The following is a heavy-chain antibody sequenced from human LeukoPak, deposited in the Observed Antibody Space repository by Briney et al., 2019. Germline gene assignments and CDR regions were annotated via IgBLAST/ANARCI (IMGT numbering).Heavy chain of an antibody. CDR2: IWCDGSNK. CDR1: GFTFSNYG. Sequence: GGSLRLSCAASGFTFSNYGMHWVRQAPGRGLEWVAVIWCDGSNKYYADSVKGRFTISRDNSKNTLYLQMNSLTAEDTAVYYCAKDRRRFWSGYLDYWGQGALVTVSS. D-gene: IGHD3-3*01. J-gene: IGHJ4*02. V-gene: IGHV3-33*06. CDR3: AKDRRRFWSGYLDY.